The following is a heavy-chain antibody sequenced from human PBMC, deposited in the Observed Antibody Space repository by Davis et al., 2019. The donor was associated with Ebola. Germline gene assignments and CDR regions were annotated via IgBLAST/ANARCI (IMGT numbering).Heavy chain of an antibody. D-gene: IGHD6-13*01. J-gene: IGHJ1*01. Sequence: GESLKISCAASGFTFSSYAMSWVRQAPGKGLEWVSAISGSGGSTYYADSVKGRFTISRDNSKNTLYLQMNSLRAEDTAVYYCAKDGGREQQLVPTPYFQHWGQGTLVTVSS. CDR3: AKDGGREQQLVPTPYFQH. CDR2: ISGSGGST. CDR1: GFTFSSYA. V-gene: IGHV3-23*01.